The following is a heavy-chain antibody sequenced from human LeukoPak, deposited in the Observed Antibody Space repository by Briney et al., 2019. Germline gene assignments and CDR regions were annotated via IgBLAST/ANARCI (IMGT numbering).Heavy chain of an antibody. V-gene: IGHV4-39*07. CDR3: ARGNSYLFDY. CDR1: GGSISSSSYY. CDR2: IYYSGST. Sequence: KSSETLSLTCTVSGGSISSSSYYWGWIRQPPGKGLEWIGSIYYSGSTYYNPSLKSRVTISVDTSKNQFSLKLSSVTAADTAVYYCARGNSYLFDYWGQGTLVTVSS. J-gene: IGHJ4*02. D-gene: IGHD5-18*01.